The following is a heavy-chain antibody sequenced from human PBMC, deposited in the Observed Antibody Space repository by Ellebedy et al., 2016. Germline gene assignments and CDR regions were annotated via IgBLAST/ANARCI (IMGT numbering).Heavy chain of an antibody. V-gene: IGHV3-33*01. Sequence: GGSLKLSCAVSGFTFSDHGMHWVRQAPGTGPEWVAVICYDGSDEKYSGSVKGRFTISRDNSKNTLYLQMNSLRHEDTGVYYGARKPSGWHADHWGQGTLVTVSS. CDR2: ICYDGSDE. CDR1: GFTFSDHG. D-gene: IGHD6-19*01. J-gene: IGHJ5*02. CDR3: ARKPSGWHADH.